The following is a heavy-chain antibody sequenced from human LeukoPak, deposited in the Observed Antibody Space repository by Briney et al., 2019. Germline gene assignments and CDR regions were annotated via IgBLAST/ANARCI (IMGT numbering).Heavy chain of an antibody. J-gene: IGHJ4*02. V-gene: IGHV1-18*01. CDR1: GYTFTSYG. Sequence: ASVTVSCTASGYTFTSYGISWVRQAPGQGLEWMGWISAYNGNTNYAQKLQGRVTMTTDTSTSTAYMELRSLRSDDTAVYYCARAQSPNGEGDYWGQGTLVTVSS. CDR3: ARAQSPNGEGDY. D-gene: IGHD4/OR15-4a*01. CDR2: ISAYNGNT.